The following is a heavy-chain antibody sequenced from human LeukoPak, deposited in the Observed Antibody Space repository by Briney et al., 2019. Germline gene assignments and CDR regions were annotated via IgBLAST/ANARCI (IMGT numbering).Heavy chain of an antibody. Sequence: GSSVKVSCKASGGTFSSYAISWVRQAPGQGLEWMGGIIPIFGTANYAQKFQGRVTITADESTSTAYMELSSLRSEDTAVYYCARLIYCTNGVCSPFDYWGQGTLVTVSS. CDR3: ARLIYCTNGVCSPFDY. D-gene: IGHD2-8*01. J-gene: IGHJ4*02. CDR2: IIPIFGTA. V-gene: IGHV1-69*01. CDR1: GGTFSSYA.